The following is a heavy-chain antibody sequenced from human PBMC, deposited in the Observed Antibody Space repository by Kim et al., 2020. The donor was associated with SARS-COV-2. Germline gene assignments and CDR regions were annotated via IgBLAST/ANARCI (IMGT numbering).Heavy chain of an antibody. CDR1: GGSISSGGYY. D-gene: IGHD3-10*01. CDR2: IYYSGST. V-gene: IGHV4-31*03. Sequence: SETLSLTCTVSGGSISSGGYYWSSIRQHPGKGLEWIGYIYYSGSTYYNPSLKSRVTISVDTSKNQFSLKLSSVTAADTAVYYCARDYGRHYYGSGSPDVYFDYWGQGTLVTVSS. CDR3: ARDYGRHYYGSGSPDVYFDY. J-gene: IGHJ4*02.